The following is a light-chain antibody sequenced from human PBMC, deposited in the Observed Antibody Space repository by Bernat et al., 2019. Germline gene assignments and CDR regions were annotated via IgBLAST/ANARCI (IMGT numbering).Light chain of an antibody. CDR2: SDS. CDR1: NIGYKS. CDR3: QVWDGATANFV. J-gene: IGLJ1*01. Sequence: YVLTQPPSVSGAPGETASVSCEGDNIGYKSVHWYQQKPGQAPVLLIYSDSARPSGIPERFSGSNSGNTATLTSNRVESGDEADYYCQVWDGATANFVFGTGT. V-gene: IGLV3-21*04.